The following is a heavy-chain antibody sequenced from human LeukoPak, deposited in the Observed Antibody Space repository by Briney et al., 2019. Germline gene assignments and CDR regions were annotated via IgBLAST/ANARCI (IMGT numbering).Heavy chain of an antibody. Sequence: GRSLRLSCAASGFTFSSSWMHWVRQGPGKGLVWVSRLNRDDSITNYAGSVKGRFTISRDNAKNTLYLQMNSLRAEDTAVYYCAELGITMIGGVWGKGTTVTISS. CDR3: AELGITMIGGV. V-gene: IGHV3-74*01. D-gene: IGHD3-10*02. CDR2: LNRDDSIT. J-gene: IGHJ6*04. CDR1: GFTFSSSW.